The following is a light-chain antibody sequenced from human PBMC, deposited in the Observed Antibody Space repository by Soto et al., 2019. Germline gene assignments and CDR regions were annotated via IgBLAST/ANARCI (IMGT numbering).Light chain of an antibody. CDR3: QQYNSWPIT. J-gene: IGKJ5*01. CDR2: GAS. Sequence: EIVMTQSPATLSVSPGESATLSCRASQNINSDLAWYVQKPGQAPRRVIYGASTWGTDVPHRFTGSGSGTEFTLTISGRQSEDFAVYYCQQYNSWPITFGQGTRL. V-gene: IGKV3D-15*01. CDR1: QNINSD.